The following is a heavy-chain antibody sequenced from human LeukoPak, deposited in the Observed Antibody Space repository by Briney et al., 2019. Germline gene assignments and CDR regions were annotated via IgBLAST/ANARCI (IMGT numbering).Heavy chain of an antibody. CDR2: VFYNGAT. CDR1: GGSISSSIYY. J-gene: IGHJ4*02. D-gene: IGHD1-26*01. Sequence: SETLSLTCIVSGGSISSSIYYWAWVRQPPGKGLEWIGTVFYNGATQYSPSLRSRVTISIDTSTNQFSLKLSSVTAADTAVYYCARAYNIVGATHWGQGTLVTVSS. CDR3: ARAYNIVGATH. V-gene: IGHV4-39*07.